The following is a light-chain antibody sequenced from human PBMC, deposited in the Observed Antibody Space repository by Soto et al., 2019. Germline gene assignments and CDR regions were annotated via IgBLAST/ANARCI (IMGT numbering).Light chain of an antibody. J-gene: IGLJ7*01. CDR1: TSNVGNNA. V-gene: IGLV1-36*01. CDR2: YDD. CDR3: AAWDDSLNVAV. Sequence: QLVLTQPPSVSEAPRQRVTISCSGSTSNVGNNAVSWYQQVPGKAPKLLMYYDDVLPSGVSDRFSGSKSGTSASLAISGFQSEDEADYYCAAWDDSLNVAVFGGGTQLTVL.